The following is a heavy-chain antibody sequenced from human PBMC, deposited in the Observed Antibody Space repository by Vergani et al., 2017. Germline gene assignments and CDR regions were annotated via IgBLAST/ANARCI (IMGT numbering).Heavy chain of an antibody. D-gene: IGHD2-15*01. Sequence: QVQLQESGPGLVKPSQTLSLTCTVSGGSISSGGYYWSWIRQHPGKGLEWIGYIYYSGSTYYNPSLKSRVTISVDTSKNQFSLKLSSVTAADTAVYYCARALYPSPAPIKPGLSGGSCYSPWGQGTLVTVSS. J-gene: IGHJ5*02. V-gene: IGHV4-31*03. CDR3: ARALYPSPAPIKPGLSGGSCYSP. CDR2: IYYSGST. CDR1: GGSISSGGYY.